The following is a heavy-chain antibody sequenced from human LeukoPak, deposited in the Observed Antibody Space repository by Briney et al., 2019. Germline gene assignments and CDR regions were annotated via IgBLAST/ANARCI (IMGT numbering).Heavy chain of an antibody. Sequence: GESLKISCKGSGYSFTSYWIGWVRQMPAKGLEGMGIIYPGDSDTRYSPSFQGQVTISADKSISTAYLQWSSLKASDTAMYYCARRSIVRASTVWYFDLWGRGTLVTVSS. CDR2: IYPGDSDT. V-gene: IGHV5-51*01. D-gene: IGHD1-26*01. CDR3: ARRSIVRASTVWYFDL. J-gene: IGHJ2*01. CDR1: GYSFTSYW.